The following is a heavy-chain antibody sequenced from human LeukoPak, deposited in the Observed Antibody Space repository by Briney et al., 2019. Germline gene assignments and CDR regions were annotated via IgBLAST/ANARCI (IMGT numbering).Heavy chain of an antibody. CDR2: IYYSGST. CDR3: ASINYFDY. Sequence: SETLSLTCAVYGGSFSSYYWGWIRQPPGKGLEWIGSIYYSGSTYYNPSLKSRVTISVDTSKNQFSLKLSSVTAADTAVYYCASINYFDYWGQGTLVTVSS. J-gene: IGHJ4*02. V-gene: IGHV4-39*07. CDR1: GGSFSSYY.